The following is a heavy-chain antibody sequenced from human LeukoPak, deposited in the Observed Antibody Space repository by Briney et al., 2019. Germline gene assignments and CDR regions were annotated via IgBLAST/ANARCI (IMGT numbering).Heavy chain of an antibody. CDR3: ATGEKDY. Sequence: ASVKVSCKDSGYTLTELSMHWVRQAPGKGLEWMGGFDPEDGETTHAQKFQGRVTMTEDTSTDTAYMELSSLRSEDTAVYYCATGEKDYWGQGTLVTVSS. J-gene: IGHJ4*02. D-gene: IGHD3-16*01. CDR1: GYTLTELS. CDR2: FDPEDGET. V-gene: IGHV1-24*01.